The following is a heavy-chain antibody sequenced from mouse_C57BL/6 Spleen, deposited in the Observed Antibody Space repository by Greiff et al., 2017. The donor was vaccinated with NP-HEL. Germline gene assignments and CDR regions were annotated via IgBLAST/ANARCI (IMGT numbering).Heavy chain of an antibody. J-gene: IGHJ4*01. D-gene: IGHD2-12*01. V-gene: IGHV1-69*01. CDR2: IDPSDSYT. Sequence: VQLQQPGAELVMPGASVKLSCKASGYTFTSYWMHWVKQRPGQGLEWIGEIDPSDSYTNYNQKFKGKSTLTVDKSSSTAYMQLSSLTSEDSAVYYCARYLYREYAMDYWGQGTSVTVSS. CDR3: ARYLYREYAMDY. CDR1: GYTFTSYW.